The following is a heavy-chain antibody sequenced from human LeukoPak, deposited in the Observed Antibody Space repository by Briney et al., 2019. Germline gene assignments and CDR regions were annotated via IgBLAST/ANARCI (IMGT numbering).Heavy chain of an antibody. J-gene: IGHJ4*02. Sequence: PSETPSLTCAVYGGSFSGYYWSWIRQPPGKGLEWIGEINHSGSTNYNPSLKSRVTISVDTSKNQFSLKLSSVTAADTAVYYCARGYIAAASYYFDYWGQGTLVTVSS. CDR3: ARGYIAAASYYFDY. CDR1: GGSFSGYY. V-gene: IGHV4-34*01. CDR2: INHSGST. D-gene: IGHD6-13*01.